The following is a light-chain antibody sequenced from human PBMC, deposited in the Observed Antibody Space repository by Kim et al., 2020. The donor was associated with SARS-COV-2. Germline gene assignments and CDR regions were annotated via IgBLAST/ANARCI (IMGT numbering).Light chain of an antibody. V-gene: IGKV1-12*01. Sequence: DIQLTQSPSFVSASVGDRVTITCRASERLTGWLAWYQQKPGKAPKLLIYVTSRLQNGVPSRFSGSGSGTDFTLTIDNLQPEDFATSFCQQANSFPLTFGQGTKVDIK. CDR1: ERLTGW. J-gene: IGKJ1*01. CDR2: VTS. CDR3: QQANSFPLT.